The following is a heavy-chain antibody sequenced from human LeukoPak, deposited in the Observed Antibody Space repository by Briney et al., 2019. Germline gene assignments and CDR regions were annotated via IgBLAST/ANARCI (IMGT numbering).Heavy chain of an antibody. CDR1: GGTFSSYA. CDR2: IIPIFGTA. D-gene: IGHD3-22*01. Sequence: ASVKVSCKASGGTFSSYAISWVRQAPGQGLEWMGGIIPIFGTANYAQKFQGRVTMTTDTSTGTVYMELGSLRSDDTAVYFCARSLDYYDSSGSFYYFYMDVWGKGTTVTVSS. V-gene: IGHV1-69*05. CDR3: ARSLDYYDSSGSFYYFYMDV. J-gene: IGHJ6*03.